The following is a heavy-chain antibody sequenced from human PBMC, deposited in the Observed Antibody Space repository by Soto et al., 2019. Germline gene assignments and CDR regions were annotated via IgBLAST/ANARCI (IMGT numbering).Heavy chain of an antibody. V-gene: IGHV3-33*01. CDR3: ARDRLQKSYGMDV. J-gene: IGHJ6*02. CDR2: IWYDGSNK. D-gene: IGHD3-16*01. Sequence: GGSLRLSCAASGFTFSSYGMHWVRQAPGKGLEWVAVIWYDGSNKYYADSVKGRFTISRDNSKNTLYLQMNSLRAEDTAVYYCARDRLQKSYGMDVWGQGTTVTV. CDR1: GFTFSSYG.